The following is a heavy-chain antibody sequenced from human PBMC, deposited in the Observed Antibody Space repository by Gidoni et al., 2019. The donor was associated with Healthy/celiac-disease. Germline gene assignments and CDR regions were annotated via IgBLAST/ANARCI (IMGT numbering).Heavy chain of an antibody. CDR3: ASLKSIAARPYYYYYYGMDV. D-gene: IGHD6-6*01. J-gene: IGHJ6*02. CDR1: GGSFSGYY. Sequence: QVQLQQWGAGLLKPSETLSLTCAVYGGSFSGYYWSWIRQPPGKGLEWIGEINHSGSTNYNPSLKSRVNISVETSKNQFSLKLSSVTAADTAVYYCASLKSIAARPYYYYYYGMDVWGQGTTVTVSS. CDR2: INHSGST. V-gene: IGHV4-34*01.